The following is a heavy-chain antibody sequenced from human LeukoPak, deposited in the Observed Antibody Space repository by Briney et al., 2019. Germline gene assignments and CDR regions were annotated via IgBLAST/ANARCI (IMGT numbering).Heavy chain of an antibody. V-gene: IGHV1-69*05. Sequence: ASVKVSCKASGGTFSSYAISWVRQAPGQGLEWMGGIIPIFGTANYAQKFQGRVTITTDESTSTAYMELSSLRSEDTAVYYCATYPSTEDYYDSSGYNYWGQGTLVTGSS. CDR1: GGTFSSYA. J-gene: IGHJ4*02. D-gene: IGHD3-22*01. CDR3: ATYPSTEDYYDSSGYNY. CDR2: IIPIFGTA.